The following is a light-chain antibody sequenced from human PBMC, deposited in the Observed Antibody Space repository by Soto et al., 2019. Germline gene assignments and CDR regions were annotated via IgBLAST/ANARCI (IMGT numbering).Light chain of an antibody. V-gene: IGLV1-40*01. CDR2: GNS. CDR3: QSYASSLSGSV. Sequence: QLVLTQPPSVSGAPGQRVTISCTGSSSNIGAGYDVHWYQQLPGTAPKLLIYGNSNRPSGVPDRFSGSKSGTSASLAITGLQAEDEADYYCQSYASSLSGSVFGGGTQLTVL. J-gene: IGLJ2*01. CDR1: SSNIGAGYD.